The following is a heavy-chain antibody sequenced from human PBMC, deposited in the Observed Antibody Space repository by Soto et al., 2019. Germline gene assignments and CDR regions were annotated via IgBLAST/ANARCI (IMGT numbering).Heavy chain of an antibody. CDR2: INPNSGGT. V-gene: IGHV1-2*04. D-gene: IGHD6-19*01. J-gene: IGHJ4*02. CDR3: ARGGRAIAVAGTVFDY. Sequence: ASVKVSCKASGYTFTGHYMHWVRQAPGQWLEWMGWINPNSGGTNYAQKFQGWVTMTRDTSISTAYMELSRLRSDDTAVYYCARGGRAIAVAGTVFDYWGQGTLVTVSS. CDR1: GYTFTGHY.